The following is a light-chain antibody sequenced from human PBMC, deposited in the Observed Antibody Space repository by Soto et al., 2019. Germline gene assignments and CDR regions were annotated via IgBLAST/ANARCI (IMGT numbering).Light chain of an antibody. CDR3: QQYNSYSPWT. J-gene: IGKJ1*01. V-gene: IGKV1-5*03. CDR1: QSISSW. Sequence: DIQMTQSPSTLSASVGDRVTITCRASQSISSWLAWYQQKPGKAPKLLIYKASSLESGVPSRFSGSGSGTEFTLTISSLQPDDFATYYGQQYNSYSPWTFGRGTKVEIK. CDR2: KAS.